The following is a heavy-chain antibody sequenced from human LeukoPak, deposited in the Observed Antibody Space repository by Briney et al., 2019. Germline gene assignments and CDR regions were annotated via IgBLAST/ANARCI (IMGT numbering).Heavy chain of an antibody. CDR1: GFTFSSYW. CDR3: ARDAGQWLQGFYGY. Sequence: GGSLRPSCAASGFTFSSYWMHWVRQAPGKGLVWVTRINTDGSSTSYADSVKGRFTISRDNAKNTLYLQMNSLRAEDTAVYYCARDAGQWLQGFYGYWGQGTLVTVSS. J-gene: IGHJ4*02. V-gene: IGHV3-74*01. CDR2: INTDGSST. D-gene: IGHD5-24*01.